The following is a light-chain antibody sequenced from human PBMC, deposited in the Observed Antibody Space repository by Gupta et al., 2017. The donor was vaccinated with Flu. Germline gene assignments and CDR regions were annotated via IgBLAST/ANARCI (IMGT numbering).Light chain of an antibody. CDR3: LVFFGGAWV. V-gene: IGLV7-43*01. Sequence: QTVVTQEPSLTVSPVGTVTLTCASSTGTVTSDYYPTWFQQKPGQAPRTLIYSTNNKHSWTPARFSGSRLGGKAALTLSGVQPEDEAEYYCLVFFGGAWVFGGGTKLTVL. CDR1: TGTVTSDYY. J-gene: IGLJ3*02. CDR2: STN.